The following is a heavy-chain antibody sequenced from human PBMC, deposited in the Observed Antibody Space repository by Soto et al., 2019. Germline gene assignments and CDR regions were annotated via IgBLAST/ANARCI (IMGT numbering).Heavy chain of an antibody. CDR1: GFNVSYNY. D-gene: IGHD6-19*01. CDR3: GSIAVAEGFDP. J-gene: IGHJ5*02. V-gene: IGHV3-53*02. CDR2: IFYGGTT. Sequence: EVQLVETGGGLVQPGGSLRLSCAASGFNVSYNYISWVRQPPGQGLEWVSVIFYGGTTYYAESVKGRFTISGDNSKNMVYLQMNSLRVEDTAVYYCGSIAVAEGFDPWGQGTLVTVSS.